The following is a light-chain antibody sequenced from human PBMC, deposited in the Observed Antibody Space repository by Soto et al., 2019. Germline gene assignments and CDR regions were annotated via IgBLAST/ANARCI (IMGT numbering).Light chain of an antibody. CDR1: NIGSKS. J-gene: IGLJ2*01. Sequence: SYELTQPPSVSVAPGKTARITCGGNNIGSKSVHWYQQKPGQAPVLVIYYASDRPSGIPGRFSGSNSGNTATLTISRVEAGDEADYYCQVWDSSSDHHVVFGGGTKLTVX. CDR2: YAS. V-gene: IGLV3-21*04. CDR3: QVWDSSSDHHVV.